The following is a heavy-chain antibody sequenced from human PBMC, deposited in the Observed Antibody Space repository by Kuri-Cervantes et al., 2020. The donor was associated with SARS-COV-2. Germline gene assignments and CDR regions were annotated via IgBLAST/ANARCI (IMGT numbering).Heavy chain of an antibody. V-gene: IGHV3-23*01. CDR1: GFSFSNYD. CDR3: ARDYSSWYKGPFDY. Sequence: GESLKISCAASGFSFSNYDMSWIRQVPGKGLELVTSSTDTGDNFYADAVKGRFFISRDNSRKTLDLVMNSLRAEDTAVYYCARDYSSWYKGPFDYWGQGTLVTVS. D-gene: IGHD6-13*01. CDR2: STDTGDN. J-gene: IGHJ4*02.